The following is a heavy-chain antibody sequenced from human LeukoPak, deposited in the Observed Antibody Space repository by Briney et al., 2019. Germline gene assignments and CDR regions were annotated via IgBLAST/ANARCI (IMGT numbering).Heavy chain of an antibody. J-gene: IGHJ4*02. V-gene: IGHV3-7*01. CDR2: IKQDGSEK. Sequence: PGGSLRLSCAASGFTFSSYWMSWVRQAPGKGLEWVANIKQDGSEKYYVDSVKGRFTISRDNAKNSLYLQMNSLRAEDTAVYYCARGYDYVWGSYHFDYWGQGTLVTVSS. D-gene: IGHD3-16*01. CDR3: ARGYDYVWGSYHFDY. CDR1: GFTFSSYW.